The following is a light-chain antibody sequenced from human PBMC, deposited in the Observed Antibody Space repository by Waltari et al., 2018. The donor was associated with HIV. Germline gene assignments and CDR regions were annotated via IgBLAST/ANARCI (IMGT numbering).Light chain of an antibody. J-gene: IGLJ3*02. CDR2: DNN. CDR1: SSNTGNNY. CDR3: GTWDSSLSARV. V-gene: IGLV1-51*01. Sequence: SVLKQSPSVSAGAGQKVTISFSRSSSNTGNNYVSCYQQLPGTAPKLLIYDNNERPSGIPDQYSGSKAGTSAALGITGLQTGDEAEYYCGTWDSSLSARVFGGGTKVTVL.